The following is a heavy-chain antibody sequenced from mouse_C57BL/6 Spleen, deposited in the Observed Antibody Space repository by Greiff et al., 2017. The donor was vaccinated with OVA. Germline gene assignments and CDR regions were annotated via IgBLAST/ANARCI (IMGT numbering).Heavy chain of an antibody. J-gene: IGHJ3*01. Sequence: EVQLQQSGPELVKPGASVKISCKASGYSFTGYYMNWVKQSPEKSLEWIGEINPSTGGTTYNQKFKAKATLTVDKSSSTAYMQLKSLTSEDSAVDYCAREGSNLTRDWFAYWGQGTLGTVSA. V-gene: IGHV1-42*01. CDR3: AREGSNLTRDWFAY. CDR2: INPSTGGT. CDR1: GYSFTGYY. D-gene: IGHD1-1*01.